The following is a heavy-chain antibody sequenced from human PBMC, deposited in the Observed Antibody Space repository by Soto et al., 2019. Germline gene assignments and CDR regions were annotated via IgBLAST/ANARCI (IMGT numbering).Heavy chain of an antibody. CDR3: ARDHANCGGDCYTNLFDP. Sequence: PGGSLRHPYVASGFTLTNQSMYLVRQVPGKGLLLVSRISVDGRTTNYADSVKGRFTISRDNAKNTLYLQMNSLRAEDTALYYCARDHANCGGDCYTNLFDP. D-gene: IGHD2-21*02. CDR1: GFTLTNQS. V-gene: IGHV3-74*01. CDR2: ISVDGRTT. J-gene: IGHJ5*02.